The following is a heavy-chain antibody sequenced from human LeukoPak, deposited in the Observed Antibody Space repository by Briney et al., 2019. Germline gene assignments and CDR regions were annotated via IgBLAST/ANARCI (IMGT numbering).Heavy chain of an antibody. CDR2: IYHSGST. D-gene: IGHD4-11*01. J-gene: IGHJ4*02. CDR3: ARSNFKILSY. Sequence: SETLSLTCTVSGYSIGSGYYWGWIRQPPGKGLEWIGSIYHSGSTYYNPSLKSRVTISVDTSKNQFSLKLSSVTAADTAVYYCARSNFKILSYWGQGTLVTVSS. CDR1: GYSIGSGYY. V-gene: IGHV4-38-2*02.